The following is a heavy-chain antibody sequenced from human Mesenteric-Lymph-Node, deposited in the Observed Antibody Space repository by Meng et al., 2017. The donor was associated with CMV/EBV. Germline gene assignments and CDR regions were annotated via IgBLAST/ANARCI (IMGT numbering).Heavy chain of an antibody. Sequence: ASVKVSCKACTYTFTAHYIHWVRRAPGQGLEWMGWISPNSGGTNYAQRFQGRVTMTSDTSSTTAYMELSGLRSDDTAVYYCARLNAIYYDNSGYYYDYWGQGTLVTVSS. CDR3: ARLNAIYYDNSGYYYDY. V-gene: IGHV1-2*02. CDR1: TYTFTAHY. D-gene: IGHD3-22*01. J-gene: IGHJ4*02. CDR2: ISPNSGGT.